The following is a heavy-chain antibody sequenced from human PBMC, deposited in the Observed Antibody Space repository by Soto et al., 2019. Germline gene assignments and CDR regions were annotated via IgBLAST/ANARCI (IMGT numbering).Heavy chain of an antibody. CDR2: INAGNGNT. V-gene: IGHV1-3*01. Sequence: ASVKVSCKASGYTFTSYAMHWVRQAPGQRLEWMGWINAGNGNTKYSQKFQGRVTITRDTSASTAYMELSSLRSEDTAVYYCARDGIIGDSSGYYAFDIWGQGTMVTVSS. CDR1: GYTFTSYA. CDR3: ARDGIIGDSSGYYAFDI. D-gene: IGHD3-22*01. J-gene: IGHJ3*02.